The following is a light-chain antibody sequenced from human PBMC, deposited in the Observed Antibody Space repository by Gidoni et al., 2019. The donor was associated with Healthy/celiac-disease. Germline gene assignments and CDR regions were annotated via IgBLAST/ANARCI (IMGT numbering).Light chain of an antibody. Sequence: SQSVSSSYLAWYQQKPVQAPKLLIYGASSRATGIPDRFSGSGSGTDFTLTISRLEPEDFAVYYCQQYGSSPLTFGQGTRLEIK. CDR2: GAS. CDR1: QSVSSSY. J-gene: IGKJ5*01. CDR3: QQYGSSPLT. V-gene: IGKV3-20*01.